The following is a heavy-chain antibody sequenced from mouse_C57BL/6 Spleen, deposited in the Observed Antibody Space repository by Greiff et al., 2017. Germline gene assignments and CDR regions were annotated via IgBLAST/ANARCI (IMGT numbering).Heavy chain of an antibody. CDR2: IEPANGNT. V-gene: IGHV14-3*01. J-gene: IGHJ2*01. D-gene: IGHD1-1*01. Sequence: VHVKQSVAELVRPGASVKLSCTASGFNIKNTYMHWVKQRPEQGLEWIGRIEPANGNTKYAPKFQGKATITADTSSNTAYLQLSSLTSEDTAIYYCARPHYYGSSDYFDYWGQGTTLTVSS. CDR3: ARPHYYGSSDYFDY. CDR1: GFNIKNTY.